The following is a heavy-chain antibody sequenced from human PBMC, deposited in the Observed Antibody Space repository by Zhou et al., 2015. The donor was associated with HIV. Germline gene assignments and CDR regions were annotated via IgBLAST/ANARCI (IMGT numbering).Heavy chain of an antibody. J-gene: IGHJ4*02. D-gene: IGHD3-22*01. CDR3: TTVSFQMGYDSSGYYYPFDY. V-gene: IGHV3-15*01. CDR1: GFTFSNAW. Sequence: EVQLVESGGGLVKPGGSLRLSCAASGFTFSNAWMSWVRQAPGKGLEWVGRIKSKTDGGTTDYAAPVKGRFTISRDDSKNTLYLQMNSLKTEDTAVYYCTTVSFQMGYDSSGYYYPFDYWGQGTLVTVSS. CDR2: IKSKTDGGTT.